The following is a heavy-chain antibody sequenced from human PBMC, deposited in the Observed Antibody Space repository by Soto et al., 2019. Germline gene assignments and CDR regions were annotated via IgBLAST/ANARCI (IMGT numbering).Heavy chain of an antibody. CDR1: GGSISSYY. CDR3: ARATYDFWNWAYYYGMDV. V-gene: IGHV4-59*01. D-gene: IGHD3-3*01. J-gene: IGHJ6*02. Sequence: SETLSLTCTVSGGSISSYYWSWIRQPPGKGLEWIGYIYYSGNTNYNPSLKSRVTISVDTSKNQFSLKLSSVTAADTAVYYCARATYDFWNWAYYYGMDVWGQGTTVTVSS. CDR2: IYYSGNT.